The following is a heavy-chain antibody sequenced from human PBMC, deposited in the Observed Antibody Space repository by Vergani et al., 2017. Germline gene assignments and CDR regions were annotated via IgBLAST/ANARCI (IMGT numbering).Heavy chain of an antibody. Sequence: EVQLVESGGGLVKPGGSLRLSCAASGFTFSSYSMNWVRQAPGKGLEWVSSISSSSSYIYYADSVKGRFTISRDNAKNSLYLQMNSLSAEDTAVYYCARPYCSSGSCHSAGFDYWGQGILVTVSS. D-gene: IGHD2-15*01. V-gene: IGHV3-21*01. J-gene: IGHJ4*02. CDR1: GFTFSSYS. CDR2: ISSSSSYI. CDR3: ARPYCSSGSCHSAGFDY.